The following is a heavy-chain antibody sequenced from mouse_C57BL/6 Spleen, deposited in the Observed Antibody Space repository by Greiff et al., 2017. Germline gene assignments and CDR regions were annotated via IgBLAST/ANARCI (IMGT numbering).Heavy chain of an antibody. J-gene: IGHJ2*01. V-gene: IGHV5-6*01. CDR2: ISSGGSYT. Sequence: EVMLVESGGDLVKPGGSLKLSCAASGFTFSSYGMSWVRQTPDKRLEWVATISSGGSYTYYPDSVKGRFTISRDNAKNTLYLQMSSLKSEDTAMYYCARAYYSNYAYCDYWGQGTTLTVSS. CDR3: ARAYYSNYAYCDY. CDR1: GFTFSSYG. D-gene: IGHD2-5*01.